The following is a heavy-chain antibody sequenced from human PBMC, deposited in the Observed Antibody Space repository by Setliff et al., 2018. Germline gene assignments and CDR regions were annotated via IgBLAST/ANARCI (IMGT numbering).Heavy chain of an antibody. V-gene: IGHV3-23*01. D-gene: IGHD2-21*02. CDR3: ARATASLPTTASDY. CDR1: GFSFNKFA. J-gene: IGHJ4*02. Sequence: GGSLRLSCAASGFSFNKFAWSWVRQAPGKGLEWVSAIGADGSSVYYINSVRGRFTVSRDSSNDIVYLQMNSLRAEDTAFYYCARATASLPTTASDYWGQGILVTVSS. CDR2: IGADGSSV.